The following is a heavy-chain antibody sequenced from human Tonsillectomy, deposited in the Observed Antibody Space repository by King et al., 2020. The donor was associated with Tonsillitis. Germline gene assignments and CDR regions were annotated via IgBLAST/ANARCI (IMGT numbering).Heavy chain of an antibody. Sequence: VQLVESGGGVVQPGGSLRLSCAASGFTFSSYGMHGVRQAPGKGLEWVAFIRYDGSNKYYADSVKGRFTISRDNSKNTLYLQMNSLRAEDTAVYYCAKDQWYSSGWFDYWGQGTLVTVSS. CDR1: GFTFSSYG. V-gene: IGHV3-30*02. D-gene: IGHD6-19*01. J-gene: IGHJ4*02. CDR2: IRYDGSNK. CDR3: AKDQWYSSGWFDY.